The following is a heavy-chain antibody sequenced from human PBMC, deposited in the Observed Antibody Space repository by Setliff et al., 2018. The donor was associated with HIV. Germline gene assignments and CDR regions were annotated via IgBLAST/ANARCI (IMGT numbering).Heavy chain of an antibody. J-gene: IGHJ4*02. D-gene: IGHD6-19*01. Sequence: SETLSLTCTVSDYSLSSGYYWGWIRQPPGKGLEWIGSIYPSGSTYYNPSLKSRVTISVDTSKNQFSLRLSSVTAAGTAIYYCAGAIAVALIDYWGQGTLVTVSS. CDR1: DYSLSSGYY. V-gene: IGHV4-38-2*02. CDR3: AGAIAVALIDY. CDR2: IYPSGST.